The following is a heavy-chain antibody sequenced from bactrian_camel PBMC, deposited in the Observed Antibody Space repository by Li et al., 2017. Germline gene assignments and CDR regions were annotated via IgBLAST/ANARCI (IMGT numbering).Heavy chain of an antibody. CDR3: AARPCPRRSLLRRVVDYNL. J-gene: IGHJ4*01. CDR1: GYTAGSYC. V-gene: IGHV3S42*01. D-gene: IGHD2*01. CDR2: VDSDGGT. Sequence: VQLVESGGGSVQAGGSLRLSCVVSGYTAGSYCMAWFRQAPGKEREGVATVDSDGGTSYTDSVKGRFTVSRNNAENTVYLQMNSLEPVDTAMYYCAARPCPRRSLLRRVVDYNLWGQGTQVTVS.